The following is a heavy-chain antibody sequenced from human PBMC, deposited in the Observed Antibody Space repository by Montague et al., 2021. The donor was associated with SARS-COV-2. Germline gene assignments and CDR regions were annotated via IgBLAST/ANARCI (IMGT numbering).Heavy chain of an antibody. J-gene: IGHJ6*02. V-gene: IGHV3-23*01. Sequence: SLRLSCAASGFTFSSYAMSRVRQAPGKGLEWVSAISGSGGSTYYADSVKGRFTISRDNSKNTLYLQMNSLRAEDTAVYYCAKDIAVLGELSYYYGMDVWGQGTTVNVSS. CDR1: GFTFSSYA. CDR3: AKDIAVLGELSYYYGMDV. CDR2: ISGSGGST. D-gene: IGHD3-10*01.